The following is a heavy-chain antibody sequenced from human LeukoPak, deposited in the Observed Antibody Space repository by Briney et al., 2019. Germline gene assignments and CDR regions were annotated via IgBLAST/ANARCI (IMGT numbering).Heavy chain of an antibody. V-gene: IGHV3-23*01. CDR2: ISGSGGST. CDR3: AKVMIAAAAYYYYGMDV. Sequence: PGGSLRLSCAVSGFTFSDYYMSWIRQAPGKGLEWVSAISGSGGSTYYADSVKGRFTISRDNSKNTLYLQMNSLRAEDTAVYYCAKVMIAAAAYYYYGMDVWGQGTTVTVSS. D-gene: IGHD6-13*01. J-gene: IGHJ6*02. CDR1: GFTFSDYY.